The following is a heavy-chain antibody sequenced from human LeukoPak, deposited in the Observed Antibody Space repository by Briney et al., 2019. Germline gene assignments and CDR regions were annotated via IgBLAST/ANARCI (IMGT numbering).Heavy chain of an antibody. CDR2: ISAYNGNT. V-gene: IGHV1-18*01. Sequence: ASVKVSCKASGYTFTSYGISWVRQAPGQGLEWMGWISAYNGNTNYAQKLQGRVTMTTDTSTSTAYMELRSLRSDDTAVYYCARGSYGLQLWSPMDVWGKGTTVTVSS. J-gene: IGHJ6*03. CDR3: ARGSYGLQLWSPMDV. D-gene: IGHD5-18*01. CDR1: GYTFTSYG.